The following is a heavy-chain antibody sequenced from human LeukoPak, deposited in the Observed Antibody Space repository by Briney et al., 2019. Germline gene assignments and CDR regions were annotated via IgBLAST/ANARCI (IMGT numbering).Heavy chain of an antibody. D-gene: IGHD5-12*01. CDR2: INWNGGST. Sequence: GGPLRLSCAASGFTFDDYGMSWVRQAPGKGLEWVSGINWNGGSTGYADSVKGRFTISRDNAKNSLYLQMNSLRAEDTALYYCARGVGYSGYQYYYYYGMDVWGQGTTVTVSS. CDR3: ARGVGYSGYQYYYYYGMDV. J-gene: IGHJ6*02. V-gene: IGHV3-20*04. CDR1: GFTFDDYG.